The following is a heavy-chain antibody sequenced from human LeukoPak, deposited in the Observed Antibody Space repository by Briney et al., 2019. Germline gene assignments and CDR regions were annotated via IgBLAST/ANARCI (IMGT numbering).Heavy chain of an antibody. V-gene: IGHV4-4*07. D-gene: IGHD6-13*01. CDR2: MYTSGST. J-gene: IGHJ4*02. CDR3: ARDDSSSWYYFDY. CDR1: GGSISGYY. Sequence: PSETLSLTCTVSGGSISGYYWSWIRQPAGKGLEWIGRMYTSGSTNYNPPLKSRVTMSVDTSKNQFSLKLSSVTAADTAVYYCARDDSSSWYYFDYWGQGTLVTVSS.